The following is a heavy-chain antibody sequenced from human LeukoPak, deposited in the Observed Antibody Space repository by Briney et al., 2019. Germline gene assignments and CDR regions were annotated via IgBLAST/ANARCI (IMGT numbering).Heavy chain of an antibody. D-gene: IGHD6-13*01. V-gene: IGHV3-48*02. CDR1: GFTFSSYN. Sequence: GGSLRLSCAASGFTFSSYNMNWVRQAPGKGLEWVSFITSSSSTIYYADSVKGRFTISRDNAQNSLYLQMNSLRDEDTAVYYCARGRTSSWYLDYWGQGTLVTVSS. CDR3: ARGRTSSWYLDY. CDR2: ITSSSSTI. J-gene: IGHJ4*02.